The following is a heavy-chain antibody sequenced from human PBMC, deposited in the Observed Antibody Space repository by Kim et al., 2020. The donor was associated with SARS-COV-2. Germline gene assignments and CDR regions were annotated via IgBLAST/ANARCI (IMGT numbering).Heavy chain of an antibody. D-gene: IGHD5-12*01. V-gene: IGHV3-13*01. J-gene: IGHJ4*02. CDR3: ARVGPMATFDY. Sequence: GGSLRLSCAASGFTFSSYDMHWVRQATGKGLEWVSAIGTAGDTYYPGSVKGRFTISRENAKNSLYLQMNSLRAGDTAVYYCARVGPMATFDYWGQGTLVTVSS. CDR2: IGTAGDT. CDR1: GFTFSSYD.